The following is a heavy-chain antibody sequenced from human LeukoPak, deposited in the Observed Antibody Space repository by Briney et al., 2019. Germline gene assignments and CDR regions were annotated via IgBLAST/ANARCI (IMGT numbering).Heavy chain of an antibody. V-gene: IGHV3-23*01. CDR2: ISGSGGST. CDR1: GFTFSSYA. J-gene: IGHJ6*02. Sequence: GGSLRLSCAASGFTFSSYAMSWVRQAPGKGLEWVSAISGSGGSTYYADSVKGRFTISRDNSKNTLYLQMNSLRAEDTAVYYCAKDDVVPAADVYYYYGMDVWGQGTTVTVSS. CDR3: AKDDVVPAADVYYYYGMDV. D-gene: IGHD2-2*01.